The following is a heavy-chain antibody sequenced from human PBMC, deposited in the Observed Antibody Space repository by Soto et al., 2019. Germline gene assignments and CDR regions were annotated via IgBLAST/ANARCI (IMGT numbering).Heavy chain of an antibody. CDR2: VNPSGGHT. CDR1: GDTFTDYY. D-gene: IGHD2-21*02. J-gene: IGHJ4*02. Sequence: QVQLVQSGAEVKKPGASVKVSCKASGDTFTDYYIHWVRQAPGQGLEWMGTVNPSGGHTTYAQHFLGRMTXTXAXSXXTLYMEPTSLTSEDTAVYYCARGGHVVVVTAALDYWGQGTLVTVSS. V-gene: IGHV1-46*01. CDR3: ARGGHVVVVTAALDY.